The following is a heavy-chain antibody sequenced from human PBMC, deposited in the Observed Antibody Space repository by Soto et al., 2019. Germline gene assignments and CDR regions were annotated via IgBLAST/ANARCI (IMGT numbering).Heavy chain of an antibody. CDR1: GYTFSNYA. D-gene: IGHD5-12*01. J-gene: IGHJ4*02. CDR3: AWSITRMVESPAY. V-gene: IGHV1-18*01. Sequence: QVNLVQSGAEVKKPGASVKVSCKASGYTFSNYALTWVRRAPGQGLEWMGWISAHSGDTNYAQKFQGRVTMTTDTTTSTADMELRILTSDVTAEYYCAWSITRMVESPAYWGQGTLVTVSS. CDR2: ISAHSGDT.